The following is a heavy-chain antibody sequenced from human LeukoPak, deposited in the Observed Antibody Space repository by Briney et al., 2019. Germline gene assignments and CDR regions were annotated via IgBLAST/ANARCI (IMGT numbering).Heavy chain of an antibody. D-gene: IGHD6-13*01. CDR2: INSDGSTT. CDR1: GITFSRDW. J-gene: IGHJ4*02. Sequence: GGSLRLSCAASGITFSRDWMYWVRQAPGKGLVWISRINSDGSTTTYADSVKGRFTISRDNAKNTLYLEMSSLRAEDTAVYYCARDVSAAGVNWGQGTLVTVSS. V-gene: IGHV3-74*01. CDR3: ARDVSAAGVN.